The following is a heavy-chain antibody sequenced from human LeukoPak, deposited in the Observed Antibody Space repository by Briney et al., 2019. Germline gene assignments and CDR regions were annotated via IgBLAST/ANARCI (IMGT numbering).Heavy chain of an antibody. V-gene: IGHV4-31*03. Sequence: SETLSLTCTVSGGPLSNDGYYWSWIRQRPGTGLEWIGYIHFNGATYYNPSLKSRVTISVDTSKNQFSLNLNSVTAADTAVYYCARDRNDFWSGPFDCWGQGTLVTVSS. CDR1: GGPLSNDGYY. D-gene: IGHD3-3*01. J-gene: IGHJ4*02. CDR2: IHFNGAT. CDR3: ARDRNDFWSGPFDC.